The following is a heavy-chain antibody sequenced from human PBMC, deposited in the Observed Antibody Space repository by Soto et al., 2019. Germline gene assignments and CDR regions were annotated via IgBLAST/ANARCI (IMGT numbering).Heavy chain of an antibody. J-gene: IGHJ4*02. Sequence: RLSCAASGFTFSIAWMNWARQAPGKGLEWVGRIKSKTDGGTTDYAAPVKGRFTISRDDSKNTLYLQMNSLKTEDTAVYYCNTDRVLADGTLDYWGQGTLVTVSP. CDR1: GFTFSIAW. V-gene: IGHV3-15*07. D-gene: IGHD1-1*01. CDR3: NTDRVLADGTLDY. CDR2: IKSKTDGGTT.